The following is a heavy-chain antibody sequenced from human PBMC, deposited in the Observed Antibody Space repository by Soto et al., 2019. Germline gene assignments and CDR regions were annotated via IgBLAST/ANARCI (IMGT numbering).Heavy chain of an antibody. J-gene: IGHJ3*02. CDR3: ARLPGSYYDYVWGSSVAFDI. D-gene: IGHD3-16*01. CDR1: GYSFTSYW. CDR2: IDPSDSYT. Sequence: GESLKISCKGSGYSFTSYWIIWVRQMPGKGLEWMGRIDPSDSYTNYSPSFQGHVTITADKSISTAYLQWSSLKASDTAMYYCARLPGSYYDYVWGSSVAFDIWGQGTMVTVSS. V-gene: IGHV5-10-1*01.